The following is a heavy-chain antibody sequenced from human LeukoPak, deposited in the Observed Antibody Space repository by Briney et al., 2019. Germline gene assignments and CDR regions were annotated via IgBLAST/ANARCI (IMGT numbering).Heavy chain of an antibody. CDR2: IYYSGTT. CDR3: ARQEYLASFDY. J-gene: IGHJ4*02. Sequence: SQTLSLTCTVSGGSISSVDYYWSWIRQPPGKGLEGIGYIYYSGTTHYNPSLKSRVTLSVDTSNNQLSLKLSSVTAADTAVYYCARQEYLASFDYWGQGTLVTVSS. CDR1: GGSISSVDYY. V-gene: IGHV4-30-4*08. D-gene: IGHD2-2*01.